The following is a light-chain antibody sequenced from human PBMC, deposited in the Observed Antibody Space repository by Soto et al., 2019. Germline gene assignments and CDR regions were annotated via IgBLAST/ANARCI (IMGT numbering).Light chain of an antibody. V-gene: IGKV3-20*01. CDR3: QQYDNSPLT. Sequence: EIVLTQSPGTLCLSPGERATLSCRASQSVSSSFLAWYQQKPGQAPRLIIYGASSRATCIPDRFSGSGSGTDFTLTISRLEPEDFAVYYCQQYDNSPLTFDGGTKVEIK. CDR1: QSVSSSF. J-gene: IGKJ4*01. CDR2: GAS.